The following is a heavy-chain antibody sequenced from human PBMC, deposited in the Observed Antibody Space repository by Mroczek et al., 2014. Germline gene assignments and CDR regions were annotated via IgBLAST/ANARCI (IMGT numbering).Heavy chain of an antibody. V-gene: IGHV3-30*18. D-gene: IGHD3-3*01. CDR3: AKSHITIFGVVIYPGNNDAFDI. Sequence: ESGGGVVQPGRSLRLSCAASGFTFSSYGMHWVRQAPGKGLEWVAVISYDGSNKYYADSVKGRFTISRDNSKNTLYLQMNSLRAEDTAVYYCAKSHITIFGVVIYPGNNDAFDIWAKGQWSPSLQ. CDR1: GFTFSSYG. J-gene: IGHJ3*02. CDR2: ISYDGSNK.